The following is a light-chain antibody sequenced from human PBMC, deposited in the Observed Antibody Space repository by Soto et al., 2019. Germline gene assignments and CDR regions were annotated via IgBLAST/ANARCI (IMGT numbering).Light chain of an antibody. Sequence: QSVLTQPASVSGSHGQSITISCTGTSSEIGAYNYVSWYRQHPGEAPKVIIYEVTHRPSGISSRFSGSKSGNTASLTISGLQAEDEADYYCSSYASDITHVFGGGTNFTVL. J-gene: IGLJ3*02. CDR3: SSYASDITHV. V-gene: IGLV2-14*01. CDR2: EVT. CDR1: SSEIGAYNY.